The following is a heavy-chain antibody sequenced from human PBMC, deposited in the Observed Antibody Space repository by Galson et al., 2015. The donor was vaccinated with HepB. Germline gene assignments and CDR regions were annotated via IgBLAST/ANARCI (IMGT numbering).Heavy chain of an antibody. Sequence: SLRLSCAASGFTFSSYGMHWVRQAPGKGLEWVAVISYDGSKKYYADSLKGRFTISRDNSKSTLYLQMNSLRAEDTAVYYCAKDQSTPYPPTFYFYMDVWGKGTTVIVSS. D-gene: IGHD2/OR15-2a*01. CDR3: AKDQSTPYPPTFYFYMDV. J-gene: IGHJ6*03. CDR2: ISYDGSKK. CDR1: GFTFSSYG. V-gene: IGHV3-30*18.